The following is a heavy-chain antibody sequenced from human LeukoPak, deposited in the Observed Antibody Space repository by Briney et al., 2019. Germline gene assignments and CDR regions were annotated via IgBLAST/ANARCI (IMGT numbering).Heavy chain of an antibody. V-gene: IGHV3-23*01. CDR2: IGGSGAST. Sequence: GGTLRLSCAASGLTFSGYGMTWVRQAPGKGLEWVSAIGGSGASTYYADSVKGRFTISRDNSKNTLYLQMNSLRADDTAVYYCANSKRTISIDGRDYWGQGTLVTVSS. J-gene: IGHJ4*02. CDR3: ANSKRTISIDGRDY. D-gene: IGHD3-9*01. CDR1: GLTFSGYG.